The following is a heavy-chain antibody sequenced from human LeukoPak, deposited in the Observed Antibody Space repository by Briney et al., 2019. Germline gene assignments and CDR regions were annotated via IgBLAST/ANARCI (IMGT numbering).Heavy chain of an antibody. D-gene: IGHD1-26*01. CDR3: ARYRVGATFYYYYYMDV. CDR2: INHSGST. Sequence: PSETLSLTCAVYGGSFSGYYWSWIRQPPGKGLEWIGEINHSGSTNYNPSLKSRVTISVDTSKNQFSLKLSSVTAADTAVYYCARYRVGATFYYYYYMDVWGKGTTVTVSS. CDR1: GGSFSGYY. J-gene: IGHJ6*03. V-gene: IGHV4-34*01.